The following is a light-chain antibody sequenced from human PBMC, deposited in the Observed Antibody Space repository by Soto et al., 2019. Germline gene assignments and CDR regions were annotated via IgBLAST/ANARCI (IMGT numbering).Light chain of an antibody. J-gene: IGKJ2*01. CDR2: AAS. Sequence: DIQMTQSPTSLSASVGDRITITCRASQSISSYLNWYQQKPGKAPKLLIYAASSLQSGVPSRFSGSGSAKDFTLTISSLQPEDFATYYCHQSSSTPPTFGQGTKLDIK. CDR3: HQSSSTPPT. V-gene: IGKV1-39*01. CDR1: QSISSY.